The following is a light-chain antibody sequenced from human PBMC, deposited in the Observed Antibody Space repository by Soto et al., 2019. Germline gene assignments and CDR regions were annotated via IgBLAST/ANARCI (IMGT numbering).Light chain of an antibody. V-gene: IGKV1-5*03. CDR1: HSISSW. CDR3: QQYNSYPWT. CDR2: KAS. J-gene: IGKJ1*01. Sequence: DIQVTQSPSTLSASVGDRVTITCRASHSISSWLAWYQQKPGKAPKLLIYKASSLESGVPSRFSGSGSGTEFTLTISSLQPDDFATYYCQQYNSYPWTFGQGTKVDIK.